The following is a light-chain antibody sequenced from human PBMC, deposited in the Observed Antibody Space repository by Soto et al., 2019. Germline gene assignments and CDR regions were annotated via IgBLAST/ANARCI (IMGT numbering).Light chain of an antibody. CDR2: AVH. J-gene: IGLJ1*01. V-gene: IGLV2-14*01. CDR3: FSFTTTTTHV. Sequence: QSAPTQPASLSVSAGQSISISCPGTSGDIGAYDFVSWFQQHPGKAPKIVISAVHNRPSGVSNRFSGSKSGTTAYLSISGLQVECKAEYFCFSFTTTTTHVVGSGTNATV. CDR1: SGDIGAYDF.